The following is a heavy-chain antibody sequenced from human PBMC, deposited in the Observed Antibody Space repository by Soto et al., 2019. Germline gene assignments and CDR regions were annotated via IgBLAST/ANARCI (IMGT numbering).Heavy chain of an antibody. J-gene: IGHJ4*02. CDR2: ISYDGSNK. D-gene: IGHD3-3*01. V-gene: IGHV3-30*18. Sequence: GGSLRRSCAAFGFTLFIYGLHWVRQAPGKGLEWVAVISYDGSNKYYGDAVKGRFTNSRDNSKNTLYLQMNSVRADDTAVYYCAKDRAGDIYVAARSGLDYWGQGTRVTV. CDR3: AKDRAGDIYVAARSGLDY. CDR1: GFTLFIYG.